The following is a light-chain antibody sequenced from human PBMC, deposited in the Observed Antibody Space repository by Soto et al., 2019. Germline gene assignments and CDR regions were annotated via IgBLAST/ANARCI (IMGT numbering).Light chain of an antibody. V-gene: IGLV2-14*01. CDR2: EVT. Sequence: QSVLTQPRSVSGSPGQSITISCTGSTSDVGAYSFASWYQQHPGAAPRLIIYEVTNRPSGLSDRFSGSKSGNTASLIISGLQAEDEADYFCSSYTKNRTLLFGGGTKLTVL. CDR1: TSDVGAYSF. CDR3: SSYTKNRTLL. J-gene: IGLJ2*01.